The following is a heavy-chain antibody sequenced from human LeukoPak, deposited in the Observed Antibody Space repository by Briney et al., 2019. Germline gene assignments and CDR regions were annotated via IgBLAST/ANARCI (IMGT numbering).Heavy chain of an antibody. CDR3: AKDLEYSSSWYGKFDY. J-gene: IGHJ4*02. V-gene: IGHV3-30*02. CDR2: IRYDGSNK. Sequence: GGSLRLSCAASGFTFSSYAMHWVRQAPGKGLEWVAFIRYDGSNKNYADSVKGRFTISRDNSKNTLYLQMNSLRAEDTAVYYCAKDLEYSSSWYGKFDYWGQGTLVTVSS. CDR1: GFTFSSYA. D-gene: IGHD6-13*01.